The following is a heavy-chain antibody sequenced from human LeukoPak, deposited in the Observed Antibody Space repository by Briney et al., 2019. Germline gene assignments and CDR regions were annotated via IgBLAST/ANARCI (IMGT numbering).Heavy chain of an antibody. V-gene: IGHV4-39*01. CDR3: ATSSSGSWSENAFDI. J-gene: IGHJ3*02. Sequence: SETLSLTCTDSGVSLSGSRYFWGWIRQPPGRGLEWIASVYYSGSPYFNPSLKSRVTISADTSKNQFSLKLNSVNAADTAVYYCATSSSGSWSENAFDIWGQGTMVTVSS. D-gene: IGHD6-13*01. CDR2: VYYSGSP. CDR1: GVSLSGSRYF.